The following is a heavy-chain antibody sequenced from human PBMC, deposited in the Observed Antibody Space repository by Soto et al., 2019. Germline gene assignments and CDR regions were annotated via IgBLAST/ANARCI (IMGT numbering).Heavy chain of an antibody. D-gene: IGHD1-26*01. CDR3: ARDMHAGFTHYFDP. CDR1: GINFNDYW. Sequence: LRLSCAASGINFNDYWMSWVRQAPGKGLEWVANIKEDGSSKYYVDSVKGRFTISRDNAKNSLYLQMNSLRAEDTALYYCARDMHAGFTHYFDPWGQGTLVTVSS. J-gene: IGHJ5*02. CDR2: IKEDGSSK. V-gene: IGHV3-7*03.